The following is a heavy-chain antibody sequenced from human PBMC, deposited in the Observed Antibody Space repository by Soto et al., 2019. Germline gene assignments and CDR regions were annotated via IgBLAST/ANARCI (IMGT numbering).Heavy chain of an antibody. CDR1: GGSISSGGYY. CDR2: IYYSGST. V-gene: IGHV4-31*03. J-gene: IGHJ4*02. Sequence: PSETLSLTCTVSGGSISSGGYYWSWIRQHPGKGLEWIGYIYYSGSTYYNPSLKSRVTISVDTSKNQFSLKLSSVTAADTAVYYCAIGVSSVTAIDYWGQGTLVTVSS. CDR3: AIGVSSVTAIDY. D-gene: IGHD2-21*02.